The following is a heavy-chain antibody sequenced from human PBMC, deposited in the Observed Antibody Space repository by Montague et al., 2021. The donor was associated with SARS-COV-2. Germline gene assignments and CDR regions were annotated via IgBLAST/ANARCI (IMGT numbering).Heavy chain of an antibody. Sequence: SLRLSCAASGFAFNNFAMTWVRQAPGKGLEWVSSIFGSAAGTYYADSVKGRFTISRDNSKNTLYLQVNSLKGEDTAKYYCAKQPGAGAVVYWYFDLWGRGTVVSVSA. J-gene: IGHJ2*01. V-gene: IGHV3-23*01. CDR2: IFGSAAGT. D-gene: IGHD6-19*01. CDR1: GFAFNNFA. CDR3: AKQPGAGAVVYWYFDL.